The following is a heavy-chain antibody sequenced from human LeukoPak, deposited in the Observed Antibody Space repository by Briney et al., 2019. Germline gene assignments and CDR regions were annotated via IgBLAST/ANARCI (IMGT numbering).Heavy chain of an antibody. V-gene: IGHV3-74*01. CDR3: AGGFWSGYSTDFDC. CDR1: AFTFSNHW. CDR2: ISNDGSRT. Sequence: GGSLRLSCAASAFTFSNHWMHWVRHAPGKGLVWVSDISNDGSRTFYADSVKGRFIISRDNAKNTVYLQMNSLRAEDTAVYYCAGGFWSGYSTDFDCWGQGTLVTVSS. J-gene: IGHJ4*02. D-gene: IGHD3-3*01.